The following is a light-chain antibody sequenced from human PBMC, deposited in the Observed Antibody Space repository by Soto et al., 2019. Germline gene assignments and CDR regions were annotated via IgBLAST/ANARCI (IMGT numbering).Light chain of an antibody. V-gene: IGKV3-20*01. CDR2: GAS. CDR3: QQYGSSET. CDR1: QSVSGSY. Sequence: EIVLTQSPGTLSLSPGERATLSCRASQSVSGSYLAWYQQKPGQAPRLLIYGASSRATGIPDRFSGSGSGTDFTLTISRLEPEDFAVYYCQQYGSSETFGQGTKV. J-gene: IGKJ1*01.